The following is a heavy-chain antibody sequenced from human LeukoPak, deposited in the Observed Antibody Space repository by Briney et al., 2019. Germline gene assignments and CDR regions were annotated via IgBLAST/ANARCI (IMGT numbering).Heavy chain of an antibody. CDR1: GYTFTGYY. CDR3: ARLRQTGAESDS. CDR2: INPTGGGT. J-gene: IGHJ4*02. D-gene: IGHD2-8*02. V-gene: IGHV1-2*02. Sequence: GASVKVSCKASGYTFTGYYMYWVRQAPGQGLEWMGWINPTGGGTSYAQKFQDRVTMTRDTSINTAYMELTRLTSDDTAVYYCARLRQTGAESDSWGQGTLVTVSS.